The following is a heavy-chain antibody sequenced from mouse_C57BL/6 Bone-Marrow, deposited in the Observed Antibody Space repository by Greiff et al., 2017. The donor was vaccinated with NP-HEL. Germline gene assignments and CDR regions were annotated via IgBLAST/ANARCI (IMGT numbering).Heavy chain of an antibody. D-gene: IGHD4-1*01. CDR3: ARGWDGWCFDV. V-gene: IGHV14-2*01. Sequence: EVQLQQSGAELVKPGASVKLSCTASGFNIKDYYMNWVKQRTEQGLEWIGRIDPEDGEYQYAPKFQGKATITADKSSNTTYRQLISLTSEDTAVYYCARGWDGWCFDVWGTGTTVTVSA. J-gene: IGHJ1*03. CDR2: IDPEDGEY. CDR1: GFNIKDYY.